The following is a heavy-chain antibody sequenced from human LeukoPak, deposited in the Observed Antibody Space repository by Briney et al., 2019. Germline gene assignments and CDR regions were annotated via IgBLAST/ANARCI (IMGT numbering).Heavy chain of an antibody. CDR1: GGTFSSYA. D-gene: IGHD1-26*01. CDR3: ARDLSGYYTAFDI. J-gene: IGHJ3*02. CDR2: IIPIFGTA. Sequence: SVKVSCKASGGTFSSYAISWVRQAPGQGLEWMGGIIPIFGTANYAQKFQGWVTMTRDTSISTAYMELSRLRSDDTAVYYCARDLSGYYTAFDIWGQGTMVTVSS. V-gene: IGHV1-69*05.